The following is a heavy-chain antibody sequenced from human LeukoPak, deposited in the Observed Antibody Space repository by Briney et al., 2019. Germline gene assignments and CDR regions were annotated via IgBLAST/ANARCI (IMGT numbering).Heavy chain of an antibody. CDR3: ARDRGYCSGGSCYYNWFDP. D-gene: IGHD2-15*01. J-gene: IGHJ5*02. CDR2: IYYSGST. CDR1: GGSISSYY. V-gene: IGHV4-59*01. Sequence: SETLSLTCTVSGGSISSYYWSWIRQPPGKGLEWIGYIYYSGSTNYNPSLKGRVTISVDTSKNQFSLKLSSVTAADTAVYYCARDRGYCSGGSCYYNWFDPWGQGTLVTVSS.